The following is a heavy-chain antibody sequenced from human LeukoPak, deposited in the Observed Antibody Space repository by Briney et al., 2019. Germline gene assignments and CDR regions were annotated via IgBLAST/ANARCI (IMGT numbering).Heavy chain of an antibody. V-gene: IGHV3-15*01. CDR2: IKCTTGGGTT. D-gene: IGHD6-19*01. J-gene: IGHJ6*03. CDR3: TTSSYSSRLHYYYYYYMDV. Sequence: GGSLRLSCAASGFTLSNAWMNWPRQAPGKGLEWVGRIKCTTGGGTTDYAAPVNGRFTISREDSQSPLFLQMNSLKIEDTAVYYCTTSSYSSRLHYYYYYYMDVWGKGTTVTVSS. CDR1: GFTLSNAW.